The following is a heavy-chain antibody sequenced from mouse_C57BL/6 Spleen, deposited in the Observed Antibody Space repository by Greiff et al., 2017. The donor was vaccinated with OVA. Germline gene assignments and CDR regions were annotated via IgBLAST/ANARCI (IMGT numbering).Heavy chain of an antibody. J-gene: IGHJ2*01. V-gene: IGHV14-4*01. CDR3: TTRTLYFDY. Sequence: EVQLKQSGAELVRPGASVKLSCTASGFNIKDDYMHWVKQRPEQGLEWIGWIDPENGDTEYASKFQGKATITADTSSNTAYLQLSSLTSEDTAVYYCTTRTLYFDYWGQGTTLTVSS. CDR1: GFNIKDDY. CDR2: IDPENGDT.